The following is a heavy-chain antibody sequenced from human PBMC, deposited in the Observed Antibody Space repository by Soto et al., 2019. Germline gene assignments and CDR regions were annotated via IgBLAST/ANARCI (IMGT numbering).Heavy chain of an antibody. CDR2: IGIGGDT. CDR3: ARGPGSPRYYNGMDV. CDR1: GFTLSNHD. V-gene: IGHV3-13*01. Sequence: GSLRLCFAASGFTLSNHDMYWVRQATGKSLEWVSAIGIGGDTYYPASVKGRFTISRQNAKNSLYLQMNNLRAGDTAVYYCARGPGSPRYYNGMDVWGQGTTVTVSS. D-gene: IGHD3-10*01. J-gene: IGHJ6*02.